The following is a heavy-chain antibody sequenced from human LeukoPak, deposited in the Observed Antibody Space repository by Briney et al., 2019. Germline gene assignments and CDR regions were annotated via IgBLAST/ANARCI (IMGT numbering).Heavy chain of an antibody. Sequence: GGSLRLSCAASGFIFSNYGMHWVRQAPGKGLEWVAFIHYDGPEKYYGDSVRGRFTISRDNSKNTVYLQMNSLRVEDTAVYYCAKDVVGHQWVENYWGQGTLVTVSS. CDR3: AKDVVGHQWVENY. V-gene: IGHV3-30*02. D-gene: IGHD6-19*01. CDR2: IHYDGPEK. CDR1: GFIFSNYG. J-gene: IGHJ4*02.